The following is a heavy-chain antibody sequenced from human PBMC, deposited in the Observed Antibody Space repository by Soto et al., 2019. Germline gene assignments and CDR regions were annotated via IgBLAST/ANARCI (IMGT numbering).Heavy chain of an antibody. CDR2: ISGSGGST. V-gene: IGHV3-23*01. CDR1: GFTFSSYA. D-gene: IGHD3-10*01. Sequence: GGSLRLSCAASGFTFSSYAMSWVRQAPGKGLEWVSAISGSGGSTYYADSVKGRFTISRDNSKNTLYLQMNSLRAEDTAVYYCAKEMVRGVIIEIFGYYYGMDVWGQGTTVTVSS. CDR3: AKEMVRGVIIEIFGYYYGMDV. J-gene: IGHJ6*02.